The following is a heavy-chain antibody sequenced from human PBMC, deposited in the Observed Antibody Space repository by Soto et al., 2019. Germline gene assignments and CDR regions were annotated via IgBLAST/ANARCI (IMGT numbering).Heavy chain of an antibody. CDR2: INPSGGST. D-gene: IGHD3-3*01. CDR1: GYTFASYY. CDR3: AREAIFGVVIDYYYYGMDV. Sequence: ASVKVSCKASGYTFASYYMHWARQSPGQGLEWMGIINPSGGSTSYAQKFQGRVTMTRDTSTSTVYMELSSLRSEDTAVYYCAREAIFGVVIDYYYYGMDVWGQGTTVTVSS. V-gene: IGHV1-46*01. J-gene: IGHJ6*02.